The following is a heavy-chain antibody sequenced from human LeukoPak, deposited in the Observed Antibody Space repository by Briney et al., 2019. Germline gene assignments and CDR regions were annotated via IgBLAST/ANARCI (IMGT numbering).Heavy chain of an antibody. J-gene: IGHJ4*02. D-gene: IGHD3-10*01. Sequence: ASVKVSCKTSGYNFNGYYIHWVRQAPGQGLQWMGWINPNSGGTKYAQKFQGRVTMTRDTSISTAYMELSRLRSDDTAVYYCASSYGSGSLKFDYWGQGTLVTVSS. CDR1: GYNFNGYY. CDR2: INPNSGGT. V-gene: IGHV1-2*02. CDR3: ASSYGSGSLKFDY.